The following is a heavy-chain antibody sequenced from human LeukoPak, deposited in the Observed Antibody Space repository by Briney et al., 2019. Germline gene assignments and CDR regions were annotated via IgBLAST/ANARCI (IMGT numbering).Heavy chain of an antibody. D-gene: IGHD6-19*01. Sequence: PGGSLRLSSAASGFTFSSYGMPWVRQAPGKGLGWLAVISYDGSNKYYADSVNSRFTINRDNSKNTLYLKMNSLRAENTALYYCAKDLGLGYFDYWGQGTLVTVSS. CDR2: ISYDGSNK. J-gene: IGHJ4*02. CDR1: GFTFSSYG. CDR3: AKDLGLGYFDY. V-gene: IGHV3-30*18.